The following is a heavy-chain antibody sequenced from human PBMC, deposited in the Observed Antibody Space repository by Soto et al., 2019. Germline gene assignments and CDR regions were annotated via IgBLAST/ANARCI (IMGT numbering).Heavy chain of an antibody. CDR2: IYYSGST. J-gene: IGHJ4*02. D-gene: IGHD2-21*02. Sequence: SETLSLTCTVSGGSVSSGSYYWSWIRQPPGKGLEWIGYIYYSGSTNYNPSLKSRVTISVDTSKNQFSLKLSSVTAADTAVYYCAREEYCGGDCQASWGQGTLVTVSS. V-gene: IGHV4-61*01. CDR3: AREEYCGGDCQAS. CDR1: GGSVSSGSYY.